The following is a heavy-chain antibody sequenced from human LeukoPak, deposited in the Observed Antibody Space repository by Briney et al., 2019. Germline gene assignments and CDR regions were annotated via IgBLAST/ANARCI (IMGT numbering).Heavy chain of an antibody. CDR2: ISSSSSYI. Sequence: GGSLRLSCAASGFTFSSYSMNWVRQAPGKGLEWVSSISSSSSYIYYADSVKGRFTISRDNAKNSLYLQMNSLRAEDTAVYYCAKTTQIWGYFDYWGQGTLVTVSS. CDR3: AKTTQIWGYFDY. CDR1: GFTFSSYS. D-gene: IGHD3-16*01. V-gene: IGHV3-21*04. J-gene: IGHJ4*02.